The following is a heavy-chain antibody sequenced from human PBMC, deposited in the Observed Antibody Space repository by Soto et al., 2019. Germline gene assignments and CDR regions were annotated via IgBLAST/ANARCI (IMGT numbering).Heavy chain of an antibody. J-gene: IGHJ4*02. V-gene: IGHV3-7*01. Sequence: GGSLRLSCAASGFTFSNYWMTWVRQAPGKGLEWVANIKQDGSGTSYADSVKGRFTISRDNAKNTLYLQMNSLRAEDTAVYYCARGLYSSGWGPGGYWGQGTLVTVS. D-gene: IGHD6-19*01. CDR3: ARGLYSSGWGPGGY. CDR2: IKQDGSGT. CDR1: GFTFSNYW.